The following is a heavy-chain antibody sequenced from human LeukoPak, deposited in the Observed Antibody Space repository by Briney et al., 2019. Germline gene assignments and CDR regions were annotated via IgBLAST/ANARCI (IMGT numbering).Heavy chain of an antibody. CDR1: GGSFSGYY. CDR3: ARGPDRHITMVRGVIISGWFDP. CDR2: INHSGST. J-gene: IGHJ5*02. Sequence: SETLSLTCAVYGGSFSGYYWSWIRQPPGKGLEWIGEINHSGSTNYNPSLKSRVTISVDTSKNQFPLKLSSVTAADTAVYYCARGPDRHITMVRGVIISGWFDPWGQETLVTVSS. D-gene: IGHD3-10*01. V-gene: IGHV4-34*01.